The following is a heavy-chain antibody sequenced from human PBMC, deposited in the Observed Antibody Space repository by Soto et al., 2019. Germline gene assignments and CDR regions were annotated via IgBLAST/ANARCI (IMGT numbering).Heavy chain of an antibody. D-gene: IGHD1-26*01. Sequence: QVQLVQSGAEVKKPGSSVKVSCKASGGTFSSYAISWVRQAPGQGLEWMGGIIPIFGTADYAQKFQGRATITADESTSTAYMELSSRRSEDTAVYYCASHSGSAPEGRYYYGMDVWGQGTTVTVSS. CDR3: ASHSGSAPEGRYYYGMDV. CDR1: GGTFSSYA. V-gene: IGHV1-69*12. CDR2: IIPIFGTA. J-gene: IGHJ6*02.